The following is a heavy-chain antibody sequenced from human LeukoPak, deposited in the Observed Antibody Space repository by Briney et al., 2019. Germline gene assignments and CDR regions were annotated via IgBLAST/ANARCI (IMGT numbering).Heavy chain of an antibody. D-gene: IGHD5-18*01. V-gene: IGHV4-59*01. CDR1: SDSISSYY. CDR3: ARGYGRYFDY. Sequence: SETLSLTCTVSSDSISSYYWSWIRQPPGKGLEWIGYIYYTGTTDYNPSLKSRVTISVDTSKNQFSLKLSSVTAADTAVYYCARGYGRYFDYWGQGTLVTVSS. CDR2: IYYTGTT. J-gene: IGHJ4*02.